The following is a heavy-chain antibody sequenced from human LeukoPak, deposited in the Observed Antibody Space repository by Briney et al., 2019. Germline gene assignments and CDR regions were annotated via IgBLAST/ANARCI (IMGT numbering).Heavy chain of an antibody. D-gene: IGHD3-3*01. CDR1: GFTFSSYA. CDR3: AFGSQRRSTYYDFWSGYGAPYYMDV. J-gene: IGHJ6*03. V-gene: IGHV3-23*01. Sequence: GGSLRLSCAASGFTFSSYAMSWVRQAPGKGLEWVSTISGSGGSTYYADSVKGRFTISRDNSKNTLYLQMNSLRAEDTAVCYCAFGSQRRSTYYDFWSGYGAPYYMDVWGKGTTVTVSS. CDR2: ISGSGGST.